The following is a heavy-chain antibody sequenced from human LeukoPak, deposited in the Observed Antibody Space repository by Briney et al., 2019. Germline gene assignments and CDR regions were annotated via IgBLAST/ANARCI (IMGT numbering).Heavy chain of an antibody. V-gene: IGHV1-46*01. D-gene: IGHD3-22*01. CDR1: GYTFTSYY. J-gene: IGHJ4*02. CDR3: ARPVTEYDSSGYSYGY. CDR2: INPSGGST. Sequence: ASVKVSCKASGYTFTSYYMHWVRQAPGQGLEWMGIINPSGGSTSYAQKFQGRVTMTRDMSTSTVYMELSSLRSEDTAVYYCARPVTEYDSSGYSYGYWGQGTLVTVSS.